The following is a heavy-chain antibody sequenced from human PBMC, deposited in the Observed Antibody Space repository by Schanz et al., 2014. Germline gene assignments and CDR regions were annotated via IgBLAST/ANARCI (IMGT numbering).Heavy chain of an antibody. CDR1: GFGFDDYA. D-gene: IGHD5-12*01. CDR2: IWYDGNNK. CDR3: ARGGSSGYDFSIYYMDV. Sequence: VQLVESGGGVVRPGGSLRLSCAASGFGFDDYAMSWVRQAPGKGLEWVAIIWYDGNNKKYADSVKGRFTISRDNFKNTLFLQMNSLRAEDTAAYYCARGGSSGYDFSIYYMDVWGKGTTVTVSS. V-gene: IGHV3-33*08. J-gene: IGHJ6*03.